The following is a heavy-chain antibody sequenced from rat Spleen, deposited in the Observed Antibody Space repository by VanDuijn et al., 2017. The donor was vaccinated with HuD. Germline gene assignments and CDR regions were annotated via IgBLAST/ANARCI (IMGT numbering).Heavy chain of an antibody. CDR3: ASPRYNSGPYWYFDF. V-gene: IGHV5-25*01. J-gene: IGHJ1*01. CDR2: ISTGGGNT. D-gene: IGHD4-3*01. Sequence: EVQLVESGGGLVQPGRSMKLSCAASGFTFSNYYMAWVRQAPTKGLEWVASISTGGGNTYYRDSVKGRFTIYRATAKSTLYLQMDSLRSEDTATYYCASPRYNSGPYWYFDFWGPGTMVTVSS. CDR1: GFTFSNYY.